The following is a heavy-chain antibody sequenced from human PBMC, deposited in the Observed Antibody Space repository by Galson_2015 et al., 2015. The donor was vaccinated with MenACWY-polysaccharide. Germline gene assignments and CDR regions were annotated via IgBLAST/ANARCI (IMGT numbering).Heavy chain of an antibody. Sequence: SLRLSCAASGFTFSIYGMHWGRQAPGKGLEWVAFIRYDGSNKYYADSVKGRFTISRDNSKNTLFLQMNSLRAEDTAAYYCARDRAAAGGSVDYWGQGTLVTVSS. CDR2: IRYDGSNK. J-gene: IGHJ4*02. CDR3: ARDRAAAGGSVDY. V-gene: IGHV3-30*02. CDR1: GFTFSIYG. D-gene: IGHD6-13*01.